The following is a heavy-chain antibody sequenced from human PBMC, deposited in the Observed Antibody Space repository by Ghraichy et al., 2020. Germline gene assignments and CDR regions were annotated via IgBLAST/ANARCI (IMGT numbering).Heavy chain of an antibody. V-gene: IGHV4-38-2*02. J-gene: IGHJ4*02. CDR2: IYRSGST. CDR1: GYSISNCYY. Sequence: SETLSLTCTVSGYSISNCYYCWLSRPPAGKVLELMGFIYRSGSTFYTTSLKSRVTMSVDTSKNQFSLQLSSVTAADTAVYYCARLETYQLLFDSFDSWGQGHLVIVS. D-gene: IGHD1-7*01. CDR3: ARLETYQLLFDSFDS.